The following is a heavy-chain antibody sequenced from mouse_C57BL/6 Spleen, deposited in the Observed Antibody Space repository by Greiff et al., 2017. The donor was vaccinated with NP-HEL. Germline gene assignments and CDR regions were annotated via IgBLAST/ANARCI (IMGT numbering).Heavy chain of an antibody. V-gene: IGHV5-16*01. J-gene: IGHJ4*01. D-gene: IGHD2-12*01. Sequence: EVQLVESEGGLVQPGSSMKLSCTASGFTFSDYYMAWVRQVPEKGLEWVANINYDGSSTYYLDSLKSRFIISRDNAKNILYLQMSSLKSEDTATYYCARGLYGEMDYWGQGTSVTVSS. CDR2: INYDGSST. CDR3: ARGLYGEMDY. CDR1: GFTFSDYY.